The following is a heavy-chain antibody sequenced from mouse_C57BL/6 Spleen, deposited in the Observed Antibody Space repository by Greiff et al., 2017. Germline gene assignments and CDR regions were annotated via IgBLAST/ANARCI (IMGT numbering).Heavy chain of an antibody. Sequence: EVKLVESGGGLVKPGGSLKLSCAASGFTFSDYGMHWVRQAPEKGLEWVAYISSGSSTIYYADTVKGRFTISRDNAKNTLFLQMTILRSEDTAMYYCARDYSNYSEYFDVWGTGTTVTVSS. CDR2: ISSGSSTI. D-gene: IGHD2-5*01. CDR1: GFTFSDYG. V-gene: IGHV5-17*01. CDR3: ARDYSNYSEYFDV. J-gene: IGHJ1*03.